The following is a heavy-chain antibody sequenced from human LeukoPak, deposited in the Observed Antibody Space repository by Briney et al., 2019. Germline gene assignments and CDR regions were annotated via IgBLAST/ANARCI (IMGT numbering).Heavy chain of an antibody. D-gene: IGHD3-22*01. Sequence: GESLKISCKGSGSSFTSYWIGWVRQMPGKGLEWMGIIYPVDSDTRYSPSFQGQVTISADKSISTAYLQWSSLKASDTAMYYCARHRSYYDSSGWDYFDSWGQGTLVTVSS. V-gene: IGHV5-51*01. J-gene: IGHJ4*02. CDR2: IYPVDSDT. CDR1: GSSFTSYW. CDR3: ARHRSYYDSSGWDYFDS.